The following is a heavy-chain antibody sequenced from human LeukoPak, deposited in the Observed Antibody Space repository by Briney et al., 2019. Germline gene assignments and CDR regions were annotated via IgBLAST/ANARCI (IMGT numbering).Heavy chain of an antibody. CDR3: ARDIEYSSPRGVDY. D-gene: IGHD6-6*01. V-gene: IGHV3-30-3*01. Sequence: GGSLRLSCAASGFTISSYAMHWVRQAPGKGLEWVAVISYDGSNKYYADSVKGRFTISRDNSKNTLYLQMNSLRAEDTAVYYCARDIEYSSPRGVDYWGQGTLVTVSS. CDR2: ISYDGSNK. J-gene: IGHJ4*02. CDR1: GFTISSYA.